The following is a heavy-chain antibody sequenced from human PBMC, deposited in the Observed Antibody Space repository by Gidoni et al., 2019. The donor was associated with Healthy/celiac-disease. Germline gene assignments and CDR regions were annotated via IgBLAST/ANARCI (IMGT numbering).Heavy chain of an antibody. CDR3: ANSRPTLRFLEWPFDY. CDR2: ISGSGGST. CDR1: GFTFSSYA. Sequence: EVQLLESGGGLVQPGGSLRLSCAASGFTFSSYAMSWVRQAPGKGLEWVSAISGSGGSTYYADSVKGRFTISRDNSKNTLYLQMNSLRAEDTTVYYCANSRPTLRFLEWPFDYWGQGTLVTVSS. J-gene: IGHJ4*02. V-gene: IGHV3-23*01. D-gene: IGHD3-3*01.